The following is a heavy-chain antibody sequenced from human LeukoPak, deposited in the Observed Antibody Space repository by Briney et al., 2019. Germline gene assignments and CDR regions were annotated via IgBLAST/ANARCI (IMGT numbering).Heavy chain of an antibody. CDR3: ARALTYYYDSSGYYTSDY. CDR2: IKQDGSEK. D-gene: IGHD3-22*01. V-gene: IGHV3-7*04. Sequence: GGSLRLSCAASGFTFSSYWMSWVRQAPGKGLEWVANIKQDGSEKYYVDSVKGRFTISRDNAKNSLYLQMNSLRAEDTAVYYCARALTYYYDSSGYYTSDYWGQGTLVTVSS. J-gene: IGHJ4*02. CDR1: GFTFSSYW.